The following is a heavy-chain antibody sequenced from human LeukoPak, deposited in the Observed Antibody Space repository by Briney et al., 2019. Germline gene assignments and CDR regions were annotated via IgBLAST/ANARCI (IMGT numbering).Heavy chain of an antibody. J-gene: IGHJ4*02. D-gene: IGHD4-11*01. CDR3: ARHLQYYFDY. CDR1: GGSISSSSYY. CDR2: IYYSGST. Sequence: SETLSLTCTVSGGSISSSSYYWGWIRQPPGKGLEWIGSIYYSGSTYYNPSLKSRVTISVDTSKNQFPLKLSSVTAADTAVYYCARHLQYYFDYWGQGTLVTVSS. V-gene: IGHV4-39*01.